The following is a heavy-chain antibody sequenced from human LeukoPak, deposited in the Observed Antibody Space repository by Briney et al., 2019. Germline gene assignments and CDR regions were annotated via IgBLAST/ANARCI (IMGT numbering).Heavy chain of an antibody. CDR1: GGSISSYY. D-gene: IGHD2-21*01. J-gene: IGHJ3*02. CDR2: IYYSGST. CDR3: ASHKPIVVPVLGAFDI. Sequence: SETLSLTCTVSGGSISSYYWSWIRQPPGKGLEWIGYIYYSGSTNYNPSLKSRVTISVDTSKNQFSLKLSSVTSADTAVYYCASHKPIVVPVLGAFDIWGQGTMVTVSS. V-gene: IGHV4-59*01.